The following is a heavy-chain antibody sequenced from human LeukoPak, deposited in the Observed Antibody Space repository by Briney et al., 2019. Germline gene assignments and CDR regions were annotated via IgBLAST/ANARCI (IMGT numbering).Heavy chain of an antibody. V-gene: IGHV3-74*01. CDR2: IESDGRPL. J-gene: IGHJ4*02. D-gene: IGHD3-10*01. CDR3: AIDLSGSIYY. CDR1: GFTFSSYW. Sequence: GGSLRLSCAASGFTFSSYWMHWVRQAPGQGLVSVALIESDGRPLTYADSVKGRFTISRDNAKNTLYLQMSSLRAEDTAVYYCAIDLSGSIYYCGPGALVTVSS.